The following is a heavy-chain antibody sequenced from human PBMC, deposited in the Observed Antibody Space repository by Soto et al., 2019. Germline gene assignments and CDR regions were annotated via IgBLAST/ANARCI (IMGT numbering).Heavy chain of an antibody. CDR3: ARQGSGSYNAFDI. CDR1: CGSISSSSYY. J-gene: IGHJ3*02. V-gene: IGHV4-39*01. D-gene: IGHD1-26*01. Sequence: QLQLQESGPGLVKPSETLSLTFTVSCGSISSSSYYWGWIRQPPGKGLEWIGTIYYSGSTYYNPSLKSRVTISVDTSKNQFSLKLSSVTAADTAVYYCARQGSGSYNAFDIWGQGTVVTVSS. CDR2: IYYSGST.